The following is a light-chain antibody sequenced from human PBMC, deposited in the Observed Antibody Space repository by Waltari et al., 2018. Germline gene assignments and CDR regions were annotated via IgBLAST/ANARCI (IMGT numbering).Light chain of an antibody. V-gene: IGLV2-11*01. CDR3: CSYAGRYVV. CDR1: SSDVGRNNQ. CDR2: DAT. J-gene: IGLJ2*01. Sequence: QSALTQPPSGSGSPGQPVTIPCTGTSSDVGRNNQVTWDLHYPGNAPRLMLFDATERASGVPARFSGSKSGNTASLTISGLQTEDEADYYCCSYAGRYVVSGCGSKVTVL.